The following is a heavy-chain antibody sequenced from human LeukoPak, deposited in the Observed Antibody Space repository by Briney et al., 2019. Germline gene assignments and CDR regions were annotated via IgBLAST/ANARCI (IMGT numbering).Heavy chain of an antibody. D-gene: IGHD3-22*01. CDR3: ARDHGSYYDSSGYPDY. V-gene: IGHV1-2*02. CDR1: GYTFTSYG. CDR2: INPNSGGT. Sequence: GASVKVSCKASGYTFTSYGISWVRQAPGQGLEWMGWINPNSGGTNYAQKFQGRVTMTRDTSISTAYMELSRLRSDDTAVYYCARDHGSYYDSSGYPDYWGQGTLVTVSS. J-gene: IGHJ4*02.